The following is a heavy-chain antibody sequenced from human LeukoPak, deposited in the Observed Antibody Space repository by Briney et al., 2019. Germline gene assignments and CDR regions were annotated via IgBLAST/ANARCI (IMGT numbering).Heavy chain of an antibody. CDR2: INPNSGGT. Sequence: ASVKVSCXASGYTFTGYYMHWVRQARGQGLEWMGWINPNSGGTNYAQKFQGRVTMTRDTSISTAYMELSRLRSDDTAVYYCARVGSRIVGATKILDYWGQGTLVTVSS. CDR1: GYTFTGYY. V-gene: IGHV1-2*02. D-gene: IGHD1-26*01. J-gene: IGHJ4*02. CDR3: ARVGSRIVGATKILDY.